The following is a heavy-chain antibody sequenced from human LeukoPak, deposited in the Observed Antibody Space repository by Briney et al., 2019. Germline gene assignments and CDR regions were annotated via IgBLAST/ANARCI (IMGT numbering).Heavy chain of an antibody. CDR2: IYSGGST. V-gene: IGHV3-53*01. CDR1: GFTVSSNY. J-gene: IGHJ4*02. D-gene: IGHD5-18*01. Sequence: GGSLRLSCAASGFTVSSNYMSWVRQAPGKGLEWVSVIYSGGSTYYADSVKGRFTISRDNSQNTLYLQMNSLRAEDTAIYFCARAPGEYNFGSFDYWGQGALVTVSS. CDR3: ARAPGEYNFGSFDY.